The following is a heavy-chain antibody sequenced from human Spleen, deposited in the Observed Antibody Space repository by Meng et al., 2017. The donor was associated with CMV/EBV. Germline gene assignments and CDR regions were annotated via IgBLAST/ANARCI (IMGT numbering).Heavy chain of an antibody. Sequence: CAVSGGSISSSDWWIWSRQPPGEGLEWIGEIYHTGNTNYNPSLKSRVSMSVDNSKNQFSLKLNSVTAADTAVYFCARIVAVAGIFDYWGQGALVTVSS. CDR2: IYHTGNT. D-gene: IGHD6-19*01. CDR3: ARIVAVAGIFDY. J-gene: IGHJ4*02. V-gene: IGHV4-4*01. CDR1: GGSISSSDW.